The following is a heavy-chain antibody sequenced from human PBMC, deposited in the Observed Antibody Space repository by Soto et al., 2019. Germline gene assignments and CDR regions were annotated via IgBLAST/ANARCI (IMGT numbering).Heavy chain of an antibody. Sequence: ASVKVSCKASGYTITSYGISWVRQAPGQGLEWMGWISAYNGNTNYAQKLQGRVTMTTDTSTSTAYMELRSLRSDDTDVYYCARVGGSSWPHDAFDIWGQGTMVTVSS. J-gene: IGHJ3*02. D-gene: IGHD6-13*01. CDR3: ARVGGSSWPHDAFDI. CDR2: ISAYNGNT. CDR1: GYTITSYG. V-gene: IGHV1-18*01.